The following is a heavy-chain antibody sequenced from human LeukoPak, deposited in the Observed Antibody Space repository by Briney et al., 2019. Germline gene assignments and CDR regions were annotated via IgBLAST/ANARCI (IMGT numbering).Heavy chain of an antibody. CDR1: GFTFSSYA. CDR3: ARDSVLWSSTSCPDY. V-gene: IGHV3-30*04. J-gene: IGHJ4*02. Sequence: GGSLRLSCAASGFTFSSYAMHWVRQDPGKGLEWVAVISYDGSNKYYADSVKGRFTISRDNSKNTLYLQMNSLRAEDTAVYYCARDSVLWSSTSCPDYWGQGTLVTVSS. CDR2: ISYDGSNK. D-gene: IGHD2-2*01.